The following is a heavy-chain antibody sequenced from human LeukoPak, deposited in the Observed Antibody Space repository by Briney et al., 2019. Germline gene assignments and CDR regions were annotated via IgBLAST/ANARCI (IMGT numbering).Heavy chain of an antibody. V-gene: IGHV1-18*01. CDR1: GYTFTSYG. CDR3: ARFRAGVGEPYGDY. D-gene: IGHD3-10*01. Sequence: ASVKVSCKASGYTFTSYGISWVRQAPGQGLEWMGWISAYNGNTNYAQKLQGRVTMTTDTYTSTAYMELRSLRSNDTAVYYCARFRAGVGEPYGDYWGQGTLVTVSS. CDR2: ISAYNGNT. J-gene: IGHJ4*02.